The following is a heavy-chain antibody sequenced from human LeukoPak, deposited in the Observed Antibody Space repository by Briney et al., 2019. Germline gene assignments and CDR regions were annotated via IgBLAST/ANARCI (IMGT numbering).Heavy chain of an antibody. CDR1: GFTFSSYA. V-gene: IGHV3-30-3*01. D-gene: IGHD3-3*01. CDR2: ISYDGSNK. J-gene: IGHJ3*02. Sequence: GGSLRFSCAASGFTFSSYAMHWVRQAPGKGLEWVAVISYDGSNKYYADSVKGRFTISRDNSKNTLYLQMNSLRAEDTAVYYCASPRPWGGFLEWFHFDIWGQGTMVTVSS. CDR3: ASPRPWGGFLEWFHFDI.